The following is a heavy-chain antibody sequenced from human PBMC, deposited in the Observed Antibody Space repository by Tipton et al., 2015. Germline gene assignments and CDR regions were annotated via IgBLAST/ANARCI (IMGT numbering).Heavy chain of an antibody. J-gene: IGHJ4*02. Sequence: TLSLTCTVSGGSISTYYWSWLRQPPGMGLEWIGFISYSGSTNYNPSLKSRVTISVDTSKNQFSLKLTSVTAADTAIYYCARGNANSSTWHFDYWGQGSMVTVSS. CDR3: ARGNANSSTWHFDY. D-gene: IGHD2-2*01. V-gene: IGHV4-59*12. CDR2: ISYSGST. CDR1: GGSISTYY.